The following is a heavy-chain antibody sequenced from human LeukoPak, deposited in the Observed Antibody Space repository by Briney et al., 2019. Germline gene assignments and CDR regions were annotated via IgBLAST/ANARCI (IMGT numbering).Heavy chain of an antibody. CDR1: GGSISSGSYY. D-gene: IGHD3-10*01. J-gene: IGHJ6*03. CDR2: IYTSGST. Sequence: SETLSLTCTVSGGSISSGSYYWSWIRQPAGKGLEWIRRIYTSGSTNYNPSLKSRVTISVDTSKSQFSLKLSSVTAADTAVYYCARGSGSYYNYYYYYYMDVWGKGTTVTVSS. CDR3: ARGSGSYYNYYYYYYMDV. V-gene: IGHV4-61*02.